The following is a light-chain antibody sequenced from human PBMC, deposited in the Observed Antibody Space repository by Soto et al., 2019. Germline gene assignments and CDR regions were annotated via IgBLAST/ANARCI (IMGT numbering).Light chain of an antibody. J-gene: IGLJ1*01. CDR2: DIN. CDR1: SSDVGNYIF. Sequence: QSALTQPASVSGSPGQSITISCTGTSSDVGNYIFVSWYRQHPGKAPKLMIYDINNRPSGVSNRFSGSKSGNTASLTISGLQAEDEADYYCSSYTSSSTLDVFGNGTKVTVL. CDR3: SSYTSSSTLDV. V-gene: IGLV2-14*01.